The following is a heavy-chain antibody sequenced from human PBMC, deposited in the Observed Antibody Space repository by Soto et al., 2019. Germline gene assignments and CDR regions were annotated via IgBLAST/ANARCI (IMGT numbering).Heavy chain of an antibody. V-gene: IGHV1-69*06. CDR3: ARARGGCTGSSCYHYFCYGLDV. D-gene: IGHD5-18*01. CDR1: GGTFSNYA. CDR2: ILPIFGTA. J-gene: IGHJ6*02. Sequence: QVQLVQSGAEVKGPGSSVKVSCKASGGTFSNYAINWVRQAPGQGLEWMGGILPIFGTAKYAQTFQGRVTTTADRSTSTAYMGLSSLRSEDTAVYYCARARGGCTGSSCYHYFCYGLDVWGQGTTVTVSS.